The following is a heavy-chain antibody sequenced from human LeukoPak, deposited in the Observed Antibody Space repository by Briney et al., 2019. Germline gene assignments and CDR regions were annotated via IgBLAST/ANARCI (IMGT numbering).Heavy chain of an antibody. D-gene: IGHD7-27*01. CDR1: GDYISNSNYY. J-gene: IGHJ5*02. Sequence: KPSETLSLTCTVSGDYISNSNYYWGWIRQPPGKGLEWIGNIYYTGKTYYNSSLKSQVTISVDTSKNQFSLKLSSVTAADTAVYYCARDRPQSWFDPWGQGTLVTVSS. CDR2: IYYTGKT. CDR3: ARDRPQSWFDP. V-gene: IGHV4-39*07.